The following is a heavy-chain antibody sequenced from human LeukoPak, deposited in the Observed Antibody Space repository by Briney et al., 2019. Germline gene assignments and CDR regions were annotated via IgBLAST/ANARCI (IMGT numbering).Heavy chain of an antibody. V-gene: IGHV3-23*01. D-gene: IGHD1-26*01. CDR2: TSGSGGDT. CDR1: GFTFSSYS. Sequence: GGSLRLSCAASGFTFSSYSMTWVRQAPGKGLEWVSGTSGSGGDTYYADSVKGRFTISRDNSKNTLYLQMNSLGAEDTAVYYCAKDSSRVSGNYDYFDYWGQGALVTVSS. CDR3: AKDSSRVSGNYDYFDY. J-gene: IGHJ4*02.